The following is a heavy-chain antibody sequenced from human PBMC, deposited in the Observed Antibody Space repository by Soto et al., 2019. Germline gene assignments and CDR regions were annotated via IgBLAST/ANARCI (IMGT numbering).Heavy chain of an antibody. CDR1: GGIFHGYG. Sequence: QEQLVESGGGVVQPGTSLRLSCAVPGGIFHGYGMHWVRQAPGKGLEWVAIIRFDGSNEEYADSVKGRFTISRDNSKNDLYLQMNTLGAEDTAVYYGARDGIGGTVFRGYLDYWGRGTVVTVSS. CDR2: IRFDGSNE. J-gene: IGHJ4*02. CDR3: ARDGIGGTVFRGYLDY. D-gene: IGHD1-7*01. V-gene: IGHV3-33*01.